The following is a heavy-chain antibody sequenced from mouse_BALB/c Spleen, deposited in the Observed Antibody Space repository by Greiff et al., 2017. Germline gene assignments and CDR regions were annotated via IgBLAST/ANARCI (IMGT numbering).Heavy chain of an antibody. Sequence: VQLQQSGAELVKPGASVKLSCKASGYTFTSYYMYWVKQRPGQGLEWIGEINPSNGGTNFNEKFKSKATLTVDKSSSTAYMQLSSLTSEDSAVYYCTRGGNYPWFAYWGQGTLVTVSA. D-gene: IGHD2-1*01. J-gene: IGHJ3*01. CDR2: INPSNGGT. CDR3: TRGGNYPWFAY. CDR1: GYTFTSYY. V-gene: IGHV1S81*02.